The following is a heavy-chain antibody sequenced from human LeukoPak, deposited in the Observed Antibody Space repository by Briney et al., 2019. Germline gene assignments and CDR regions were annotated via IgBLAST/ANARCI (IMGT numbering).Heavy chain of an antibody. CDR1: GFTFSSYG. CDR2: ISYDGSNK. J-gene: IGHJ5*02. Sequence: GRSLRLSCAASGFTFSSYGMHWVRQAPGKGLEWVAVISYDGSNKYYADSVKGRFTISRDNSKNTLYLQMNSLRAEDTAVHYCARGGCSGDNCYSPNWFNPWGQGTLVTVSS. CDR3: ARGGCSGDNCYSPNWFNP. D-gene: IGHD2-15*01. V-gene: IGHV3-30*03.